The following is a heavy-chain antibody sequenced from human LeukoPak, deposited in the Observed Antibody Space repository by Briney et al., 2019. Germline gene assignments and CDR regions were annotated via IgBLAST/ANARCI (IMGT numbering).Heavy chain of an antibody. D-gene: IGHD2-15*01. Sequence: GGSLRLSCAASGFRFSHYGMSWVRQAPGKGLEWVSYISSSSSYIYYADSVKGRFTISRDNAENSLYLQMNSLRAEDTAVYYCARGSEGYCSGGGCYYGMDVWGQGTTVTVSS. CDR2: ISSSSSYI. CDR1: GFRFSHYG. V-gene: IGHV3-21*01. CDR3: ARGSEGYCSGGGCYYGMDV. J-gene: IGHJ6*01.